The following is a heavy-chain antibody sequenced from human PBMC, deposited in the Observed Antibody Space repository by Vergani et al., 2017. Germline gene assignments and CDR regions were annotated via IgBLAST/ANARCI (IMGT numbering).Heavy chain of an antibody. V-gene: IGHV3-7*01. D-gene: IGHD3-16*01. CDR2: IKQDGSEK. CDR3: ARDLRGSYYYYYMDV. Sequence: EVQLVESGGGLVQPGGSLRLSCAASGFTFSSYWMSWVRQAPGKGLEWVANIKQDGSEKYYVDSVKGRFTISRDNAKNSLYLQMNSLRAEDTAVYHCARDLRGSYYYYYMDVWGKGTTVTVSS. CDR1: GFTFSSYW. J-gene: IGHJ6*03.